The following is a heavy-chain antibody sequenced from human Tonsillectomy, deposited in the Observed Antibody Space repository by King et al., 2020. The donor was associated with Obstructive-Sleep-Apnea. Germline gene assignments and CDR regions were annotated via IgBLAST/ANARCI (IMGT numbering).Heavy chain of an antibody. V-gene: IGHV4-59*13. CDR2: IYYSGAT. CDR3: ARESLGGGTTCFDY. Sequence: VQLQESGPGLLKPSETLSLTCTVSGGSIKNYYWSWIRQPPGKGLKWMGYIYYSGATNYNPSLKSRVTMSVDASNNQFSLKLSSVTAADTAIYYGARESLGGGTTCFDYWGQGTLVTVSS. J-gene: IGHJ4*02. D-gene: IGHD1-26*01. CDR1: GGSIKNYY.